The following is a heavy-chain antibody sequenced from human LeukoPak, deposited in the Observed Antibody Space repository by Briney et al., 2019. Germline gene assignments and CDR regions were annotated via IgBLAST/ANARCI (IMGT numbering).Heavy chain of an antibody. CDR1: GFTFSSYG. J-gene: IGHJ3*02. CDR2: ISYDGSNK. CDR3: AKEDNDGYSYGSAFDI. V-gene: IGHV3-30*18. Sequence: GGSLRLSCAASGFTFSSYGTHWVRQAPAKGLEWVAVISYDGSNKYYADSVKGRFTISRDNSKNTLYLQMNSLRAEDTAVYYCAKEDNDGYSYGSAFDIWGQGTMVTVSS. D-gene: IGHD5-18*01.